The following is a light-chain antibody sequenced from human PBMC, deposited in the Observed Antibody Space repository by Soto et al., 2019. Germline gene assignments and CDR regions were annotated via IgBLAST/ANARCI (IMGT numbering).Light chain of an antibody. CDR1: QSVSSN. J-gene: IGKJ1*01. Sequence: ETVMTQSPATLSVSPGERATLSCSAIQSVSSNLAWYQQKPGQAPRLLIFGASARATGIPARFSGSGSGTEFTLTISRMQSEHLAVYSWKHYTHWPRKFGQGTKVDI. CDR3: KHYTHWPRK. CDR2: GAS. V-gene: IGKV3-15*01.